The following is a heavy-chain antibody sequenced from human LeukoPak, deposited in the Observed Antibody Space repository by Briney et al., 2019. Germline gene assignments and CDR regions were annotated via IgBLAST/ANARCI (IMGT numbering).Heavy chain of an antibody. CDR3: ARGGLAGIFGVAYYRY. V-gene: IGHV4-30-2*01. CDR2: IYHSGST. D-gene: IGHD3-3*01. Sequence: SQTLSLTCTVSGGSISSGGYYWSWIRQPPGKGLEWIGYIYHSGSTYYNPSLKSRVTISVDTSKNQFSLKLGSVTAADTAVYYCARGGLAGIFGVAYYRYWGQGTLVTVSS. J-gene: IGHJ4*02. CDR1: GGSISSGGYY.